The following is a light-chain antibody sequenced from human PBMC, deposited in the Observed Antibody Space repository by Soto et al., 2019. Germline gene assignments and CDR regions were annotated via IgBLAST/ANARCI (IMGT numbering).Light chain of an antibody. CDR1: QSVSSN. V-gene: IGKV3-15*01. Sequence: EIVMTQSPATLSVSPGERATLSCRASQSVSSNLAWYQQKPGQAPRLLIYGASTRATGIPATFSGSGSGTEFTLTISSLQSEDFAVYYCQQYNNWPRITFGPGTKVDV. CDR2: GAS. CDR3: QQYNNWPRIT. J-gene: IGKJ3*01.